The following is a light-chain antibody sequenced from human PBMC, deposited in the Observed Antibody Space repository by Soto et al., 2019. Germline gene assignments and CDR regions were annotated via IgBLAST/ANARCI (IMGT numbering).Light chain of an antibody. CDR2: KAS. J-gene: IGKJ5*01. CDR1: QTISSW. V-gene: IGKV1-5*03. Sequence: ASQTISSWLAWYQQKXGKAPRLLIYKASXLESGVPSRFSGSGSATDFTLTISSLQPEDFATYYCQQCYSTPITFGEGTRVEIK. CDR3: QQCYSTPIT.